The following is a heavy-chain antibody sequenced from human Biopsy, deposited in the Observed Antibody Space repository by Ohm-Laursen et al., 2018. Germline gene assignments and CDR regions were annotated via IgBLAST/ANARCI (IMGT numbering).Heavy chain of an antibody. J-gene: IGHJ3*02. CDR3: TKAGSQDGFDI. Sequence: ETLSLTCAVYGESFNGYYWSWIRQTPGKGLEWVSLISGSGDTAYYPDSVKGRFTISRDNSKNTLYLEMNSLRTEETAKYYCTKAGSQDGFDIWGPGTMVTVSS. V-gene: IGHV3-23*01. D-gene: IGHD3-10*01. CDR2: ISGSGDTA. CDR1: GESFNGYY.